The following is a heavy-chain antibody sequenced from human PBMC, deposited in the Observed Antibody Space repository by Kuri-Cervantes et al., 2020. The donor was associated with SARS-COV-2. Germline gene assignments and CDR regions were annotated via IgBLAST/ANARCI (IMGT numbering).Heavy chain of an antibody. CDR1: GYTFTSYY. D-gene: IGHD3-10*01. Sequence: ASVKVSCKASGYTFTSYYMHWVRQAPGQGLEWMGWISAYNGNTNYAQKLQGRVTMTTDTSTSTAYMELRSLRSDDTAVYYCARSTTITMVRGVIGYYGMDVWGQGTTVTVSS. CDR3: ARSTTITMVRGVIGYYGMDV. V-gene: IGHV1-18*04. J-gene: IGHJ6*02. CDR2: ISAYNGNT.